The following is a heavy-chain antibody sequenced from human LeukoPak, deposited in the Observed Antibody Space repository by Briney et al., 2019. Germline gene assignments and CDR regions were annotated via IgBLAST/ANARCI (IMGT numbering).Heavy chain of an antibody. V-gene: IGHV4-61*05. D-gene: IGHD1-1*01. CDR1: GVSISSSNSY. Sequence: PSETLSLTCTVSGVSISSSNSYWGWIRQPPGKGLEWIGYIYYSGSTNYNPSLKSRVTISVDTSKNQFSLKVSSVTAADTALYYCARESVERRGPDFDYWGQGILVTVSS. CDR2: IYYSGST. J-gene: IGHJ4*02. CDR3: ARESVERRGPDFDY.